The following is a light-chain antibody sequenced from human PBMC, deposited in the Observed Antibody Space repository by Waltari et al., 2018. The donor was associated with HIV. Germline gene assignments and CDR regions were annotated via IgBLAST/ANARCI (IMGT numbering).Light chain of an antibody. CDR3: QAWDSSTVV. Sequence: SYEVTQPPSVSVSPGQTASITCSGHKLGTKYTAWYQQKPGQSPVLVIYEDNKRRSGTPERFSCSNSWDTATLTISGTQAMDEADYYCQAWDSSTVVFGGGTRLTVL. V-gene: IGLV3-1*01. J-gene: IGLJ2*01. CDR1: KLGTKY. CDR2: EDN.